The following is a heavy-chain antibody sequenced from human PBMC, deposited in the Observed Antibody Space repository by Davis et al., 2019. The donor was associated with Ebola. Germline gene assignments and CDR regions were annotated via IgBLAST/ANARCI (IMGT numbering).Heavy chain of an antibody. CDR3: ARDHLSSGWYQGGFDP. V-gene: IGHV3-30*04. CDR1: GFTFSSYA. CDR2: ISYDGSNK. J-gene: IGHJ5*02. Sequence: PGGSLRLSCAASGFTFSSYAMHWVRQAPGKGLEWVAVISYDGSNKYYADSVKGRFTISRDNSKNTLYLQMNSLRAEDTAVYYCARDHLSSGWYQGGFDPWGQGTLVTVSS. D-gene: IGHD6-19*01.